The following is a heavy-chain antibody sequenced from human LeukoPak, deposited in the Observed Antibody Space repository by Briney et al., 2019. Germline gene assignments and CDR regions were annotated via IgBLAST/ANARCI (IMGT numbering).Heavy chain of an antibody. V-gene: IGHV3-23*01. CDR3: EAAAAPHKENYFDY. CDR2: LSGSATNT. Sequence: GGSLRLSCAASGFTFSSYAMSWVRQAPGKGLEWVSTLSGSATNTYYADSVKGRFTISRDNSKNTLYLQMNSLRAEDTAVYYCEAAAAPHKENYFDYWGQGTLVTVSS. J-gene: IGHJ4*02. CDR1: GFTFSSYA. D-gene: IGHD6-13*01.